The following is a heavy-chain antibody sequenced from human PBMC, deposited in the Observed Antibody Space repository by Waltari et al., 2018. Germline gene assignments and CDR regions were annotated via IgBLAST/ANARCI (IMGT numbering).Heavy chain of an antibody. V-gene: IGHV4-38-2*01. CDR3: ARRSGPYYFDY. D-gene: IGHD6-19*01. Sequence: QVQLQESGPGLVKPSETLSLTCAVSGYSISSGYYWGWIRQPPGKGLEWIGSIYHSVSTYYNPSLNSRVTISVDTSKNQFSLKLSSVTAADTAVYYCARRSGPYYFDYWGQGTLVTVSS. CDR2: IYHSVST. J-gene: IGHJ4*02. CDR1: GYSISSGYY.